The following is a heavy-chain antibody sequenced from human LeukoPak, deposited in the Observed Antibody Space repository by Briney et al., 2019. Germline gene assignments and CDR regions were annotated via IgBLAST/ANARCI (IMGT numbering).Heavy chain of an antibody. V-gene: IGHV3-21*01. J-gene: IGHJ4*02. D-gene: IGHD6-19*01. CDR1: GFTFSSYS. CDR3: ARDPYSSGWYFDY. Sequence: GGSLRLSCAASGFTFSSYSMTWVRQAPGKGLEWVSSISSSSSYIYYADSVKGRFTISRDNAKNSLYLQMNSLRAEDTAVYYCARDPYSSGWYFDYWGQGTLVTVSS. CDR2: ISSSSSYI.